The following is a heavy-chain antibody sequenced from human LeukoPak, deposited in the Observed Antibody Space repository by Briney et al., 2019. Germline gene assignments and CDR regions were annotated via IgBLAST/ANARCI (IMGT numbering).Heavy chain of an antibody. J-gene: IGHJ4*02. D-gene: IGHD6-19*01. CDR3: ARDAGYSSGWTEGNFDY. V-gene: IGHV1-18*01. Sequence: ASVKVSCKAYGYTFMSHGISWVRQAPGQGLEWMGWVSGSSSNTNYAQRLQGRVTMTTDTSTTTAYMELRSLRSDDTAVYYCARDAGYSSGWTEGNFDYWGQGTLVTVSS. CDR2: VSGSSSNT. CDR1: GYTFMSHG.